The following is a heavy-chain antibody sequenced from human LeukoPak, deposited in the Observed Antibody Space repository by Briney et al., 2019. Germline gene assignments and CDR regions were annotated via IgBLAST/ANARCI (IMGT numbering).Heavy chain of an antibody. D-gene: IGHD3/OR15-3a*01. V-gene: IGHV3-23*01. CDR1: GFTFSNSA. J-gene: IGHJ3*02. Sequence: GGSLRLSCAASGFTFSNSAMSWVRQAPGKGLEWVSVISGSGGTTYYADSVKGRFTISRDNSKNTLYLQMNSLRPEDTAVYYCARDVWAGSLGASDIWGQGTMVTVSS. CDR3: ARDVWAGSLGASDI. CDR2: ISGSGGTT.